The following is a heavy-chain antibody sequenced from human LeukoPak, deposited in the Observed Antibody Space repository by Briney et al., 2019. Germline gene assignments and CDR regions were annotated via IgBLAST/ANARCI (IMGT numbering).Heavy chain of an antibody. V-gene: IGHV4-34*01. CDR2: INRYGST. Sequence: SETLSLTCTVYGGSLSAYYWSWIRQPPGKGLEWIGEINRYGSTNYNPSLKSRLTISVDTSKNQFSLKLSSVTAADTAVYYCARDRDGSGWTVLDYWGQGALVTVSS. J-gene: IGHJ4*02. CDR1: GGSLSAYY. CDR3: ARDRDGSGWTVLDY. D-gene: IGHD6-19*01.